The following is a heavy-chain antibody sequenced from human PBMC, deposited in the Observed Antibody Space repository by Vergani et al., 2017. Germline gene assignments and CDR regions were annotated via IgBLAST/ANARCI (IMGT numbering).Heavy chain of an antibody. CDR2: ISGSGGST. Sequence: EVQLLESGGGLVQPGGSLRLSCAASGFTFSSYAMSWVRQAPGKGLEWVSAISGSGGSTYYADSVKGRFTISRDNAKNSLYLQMNSLRAEDTAVYYCARDLDYGGNSRFWLYYYYGMDVWGQGP. CDR3: ARDLDYGGNSRFWLYYYYGMDV. V-gene: IGHV3-23*01. CDR1: GFTFSSYA. J-gene: IGHJ6*02. D-gene: IGHD4-23*01.